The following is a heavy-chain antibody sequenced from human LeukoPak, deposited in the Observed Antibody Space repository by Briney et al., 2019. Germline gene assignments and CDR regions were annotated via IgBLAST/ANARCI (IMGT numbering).Heavy chain of an antibody. J-gene: IGHJ4*02. CDR1: GYTFTSYG. Sequence: ASVKVSCKASGYTFTSYGISWVRQAPGQGLEWMGWISAYNGNTNYAQKLQGRVTMTTDTSTSTAYMELRSLRSDDTAVYYCARVMGNEDFGSGYFDYWGQGTLVTVSS. CDR3: ARVMGNEDFGSGYFDY. V-gene: IGHV1-18*01. D-gene: IGHD3-3*01. CDR2: ISAYNGNT.